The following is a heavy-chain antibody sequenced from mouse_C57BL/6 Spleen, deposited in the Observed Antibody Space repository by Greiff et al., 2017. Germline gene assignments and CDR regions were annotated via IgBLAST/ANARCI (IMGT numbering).Heavy chain of an antibody. V-gene: IGHV14-4*01. CDR1: GFNIKDDD. J-gene: IGHJ2*01. Sequence: VQLKQSGAELVRPGASVKLSCTASGFNIKDDDMHWGKKRPEQGLGWIGWVDPEKGDTEYASKFQGKATKPADTTSTTAYLQLSSLTSDDAAVYYCTTANWVAYWGQGTTLTVSS. CDR3: TTANWVAY. D-gene: IGHD4-1*01. CDR2: VDPEKGDT.